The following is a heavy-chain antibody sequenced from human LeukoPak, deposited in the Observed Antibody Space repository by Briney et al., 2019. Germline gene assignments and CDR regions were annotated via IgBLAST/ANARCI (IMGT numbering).Heavy chain of an antibody. CDR2: FYYSGST. Sequence: SETLSLTCTVSGGSVSSADYYWSWIRQPPGKGLEWIGYFYYSGSTNYNPSLKSRVTISVDTSKNQFSLKLSSVTAADTAVYYCVTDGYSSSCYTRQVNGWFDPWGQGTLVTVSS. CDR3: VTDGYSSSCYTRQVNGWFDP. J-gene: IGHJ5*02. D-gene: IGHD6-13*01. CDR1: GGSVSSADYY. V-gene: IGHV4-61*08.